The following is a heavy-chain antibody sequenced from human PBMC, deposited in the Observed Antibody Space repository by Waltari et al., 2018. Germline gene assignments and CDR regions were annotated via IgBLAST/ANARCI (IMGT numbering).Heavy chain of an antibody. D-gene: IGHD2-15*01. V-gene: IGHV3-7*01. J-gene: IGHJ4*02. CDR3: ARRWRPDV. Sequence: EVQLVESGGGLVEPGGSLRLSCAASGFTFSSYYMSWFRQAPGKGLEWVANMNPDGSEKNYVDSVSGRFTISRDNAKNSLYLQMNSLRGEETAVYYCARRWRPDVWGQGTLVTVSS. CDR1: GFTFSSYY. CDR2: MNPDGSEK.